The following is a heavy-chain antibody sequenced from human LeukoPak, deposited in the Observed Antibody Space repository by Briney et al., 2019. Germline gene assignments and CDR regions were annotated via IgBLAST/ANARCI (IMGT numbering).Heavy chain of an antibody. Sequence: SETLSLTCTVSADSITNYYWSWIRQPAGKGLEWIGRIYSSGYTNYNDSLKSRITMSMDTSKNHFSLKLTSVTAADTAVYYCAGISVTGGDWFDPWGQGIVVTVSS. CDR1: ADSITNYY. J-gene: IGHJ5*02. D-gene: IGHD6-19*01. CDR3: AGISVTGGDWFDP. V-gene: IGHV4-4*07. CDR2: IYSSGYT.